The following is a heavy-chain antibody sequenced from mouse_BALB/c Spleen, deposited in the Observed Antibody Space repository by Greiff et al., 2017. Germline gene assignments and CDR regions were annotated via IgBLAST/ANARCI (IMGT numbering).Heavy chain of an antibody. D-gene: IGHD2-1*01. CDR3: ARHFQIYYGNFFDY. Sequence: DVKLVESGGGLVQPGGSLKLSCAASGFTFSSYTMSWVRQTPEKRLEWVAYISNGGGSTYYPDTVKGRFTISRDNAKNTLYLQMSSLKSEDTAMYYCARHFQIYYGNFFDYWGQGTTLTVSS. CDR2: ISNGGGST. J-gene: IGHJ2*01. CDR1: GFTFSSYT. V-gene: IGHV5-12-2*01.